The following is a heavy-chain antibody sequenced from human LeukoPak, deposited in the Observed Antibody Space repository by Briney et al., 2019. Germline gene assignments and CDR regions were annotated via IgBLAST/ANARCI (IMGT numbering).Heavy chain of an antibody. CDR2: ISYSGDTI. CDR1: EFTFSNYY. D-gene: IGHD6-19*01. Sequence: GGSLRLSCAASEFTFSNYYMSWIRQAPGKGLEWVSYISYSGDTIYYADSVKGRFTVSRDNAKNSLYLQMNSLSAEDTAVYYCARARSSGWTLVDWGQGTLVTVSS. J-gene: IGHJ4*02. CDR3: ARARSSGWTLVD. V-gene: IGHV3-11*01.